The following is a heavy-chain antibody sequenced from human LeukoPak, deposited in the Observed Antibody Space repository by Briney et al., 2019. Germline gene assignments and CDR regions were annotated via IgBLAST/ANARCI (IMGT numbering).Heavy chain of an antibody. CDR3: ARSAEHCNNGVCFTDYYMDV. D-gene: IGHD2-8*01. J-gene: IGHJ6*03. V-gene: IGHV1-69*13. CDR2: IIPIFGTA. Sequence: SVKVSCKASGGTFSSYAISWVRQAPGQGLEWMGGIIPIFGTANYAQKFQGRVTITADESTSTAYMELSSLRSEDTAVYYCARSAEHCNNGVCFTDYYMDVWGKGTTVTVSS. CDR1: GGTFSSYA.